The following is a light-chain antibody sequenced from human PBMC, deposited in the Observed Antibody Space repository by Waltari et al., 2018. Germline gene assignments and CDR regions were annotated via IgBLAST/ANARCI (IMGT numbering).Light chain of an antibody. Sequence: DIQMTQSPSSLSASVGDRVTITCQASQDITNYLIWYQQKPGKAPKLLIYDASNLETGVPSRFSGSGSGTDFNFTISSLQPEDIATYYCQQYDNLPLTFGGGTKVEIK. CDR2: DAS. CDR3: QQYDNLPLT. V-gene: IGKV1-33*01. J-gene: IGKJ4*01. CDR1: QDITNY.